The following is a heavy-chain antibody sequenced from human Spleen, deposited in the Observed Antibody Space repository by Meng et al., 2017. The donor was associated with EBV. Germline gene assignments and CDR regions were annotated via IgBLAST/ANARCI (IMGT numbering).Heavy chain of an antibody. J-gene: IGHJ4*02. V-gene: IGHV4-59*01. CDR1: GGSLTRYY. CDR3: ARDSHFYAESSGYHYDY. CDR2: TYYTGTT. Sequence: GQLQESGPGLVKPSETLSLTCTVSGGSLTRYYWSWIRQPPGKGLEWIGYTYYTGTTNYSPSLKGRVSILVDTSKNQISLELRSVTAADTAVYYCARDSHFYAESSGYHYDYWGQGTLVTVSS. D-gene: IGHD3-22*01.